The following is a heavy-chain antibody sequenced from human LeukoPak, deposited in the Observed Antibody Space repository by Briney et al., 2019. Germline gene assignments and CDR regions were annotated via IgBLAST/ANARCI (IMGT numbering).Heavy chain of an antibody. J-gene: IGHJ6*02. Sequence: GGSLRLSCAASGFTFSNAWMSWVRQALGKGLEWVGRIKSKTDGGTTDYAAPVKGRFTISRDDSKNTLYLQMNSLKTEDTAVYYCTTSYDSSGSYGMDVWGQGTTVTVSS. D-gene: IGHD3-22*01. CDR3: TTSYDSSGSYGMDV. V-gene: IGHV3-15*01. CDR2: IKSKTDGGTT. CDR1: GFTFSNAW.